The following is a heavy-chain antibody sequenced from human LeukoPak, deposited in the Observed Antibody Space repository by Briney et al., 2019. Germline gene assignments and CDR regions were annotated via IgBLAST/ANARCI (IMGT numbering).Heavy chain of an antibody. CDR1: GYTLTELS. V-gene: IGHV1-24*01. Sequence: ASVKVSCKVPGYTLTELSMHWVRQAPGKGLEWMGGFDPEDGETIYAQKFQGRVTMTEDTSTDTAYMELSSLRSEDTAVYYCATLMVRGVTDAFDIWGQGTMVTVSS. CDR2: FDPEDGET. CDR3: ATLMVRGVTDAFDI. J-gene: IGHJ3*02. D-gene: IGHD3-10*01.